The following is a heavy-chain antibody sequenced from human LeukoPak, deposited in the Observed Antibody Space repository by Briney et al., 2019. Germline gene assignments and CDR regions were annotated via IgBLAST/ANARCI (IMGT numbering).Heavy chain of an antibody. CDR3: AKDPGGRWFDP. CDR1: GFTFSSYG. CDR2: ISYDGSNK. D-gene: IGHD2-15*01. J-gene: IGHJ5*02. Sequence: GRSLRLSCAASGFTFSSYGMHWVRQAPGKGLEWVAVISYDGSNKYYADSVKGRFTISRDNSKNTLYLQMNSLRAEDTAVYYCAKDPGGRWFDPWGQGTLVTVSS. V-gene: IGHV3-30*18.